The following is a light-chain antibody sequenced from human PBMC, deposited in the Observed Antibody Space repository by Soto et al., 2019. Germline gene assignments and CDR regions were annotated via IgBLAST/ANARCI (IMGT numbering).Light chain of an antibody. CDR1: QSLLHSNGYNY. J-gene: IGKJ2*01. CDR2: LGS. CDR3: MQALQTPRYT. Sequence: DIVMTQSPLSLPFTPGEPASSSCRSSQSLLHSNGYNYLDWYLQKPGQSPQLLIYLGSNRASGVPDRFSSSASCTDFTLKISRVEAEDVGVYYCMQALQTPRYTFGQGTKLEIK. V-gene: IGKV2-28*01.